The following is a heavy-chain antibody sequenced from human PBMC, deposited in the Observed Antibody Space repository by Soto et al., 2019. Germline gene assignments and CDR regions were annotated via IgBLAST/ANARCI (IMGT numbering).Heavy chain of an antibody. J-gene: IGHJ6*02. V-gene: IGHV3-30-3*01. Sequence: GGSLRLSCAASGFTFSSYAMHWVRQAPGKGLEWVAVISYDGSNKYYADSVKGRFTISRDNSKNTLYLQMNSLRAEDTAVYYCAREGSVVVAAMSYYYGMDVWGQGTTVTVSS. CDR1: GFTFSSYA. CDR3: AREGSVVVAAMSYYYGMDV. D-gene: IGHD2-15*01. CDR2: ISYDGSNK.